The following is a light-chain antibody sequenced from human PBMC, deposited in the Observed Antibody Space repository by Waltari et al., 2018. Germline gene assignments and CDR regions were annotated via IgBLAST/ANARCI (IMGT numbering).Light chain of an antibody. J-gene: IGKJ2*01. CDR1: RSVGGW. CDR2: EAS. V-gene: IGKV1-5*01. CDR3: QQYNDLYS. Sequence: DIQITQSPSALSASVGDTVTINCRTSRSVGGWMARFQQKPDKAPRLLIYEASSLADGVPSRFSGSGSATEFTLTISGLQPDDFATYYCQQYNDLYSFGRGTKLEI.